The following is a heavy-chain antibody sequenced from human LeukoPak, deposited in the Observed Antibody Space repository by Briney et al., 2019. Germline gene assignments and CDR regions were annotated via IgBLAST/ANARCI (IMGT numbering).Heavy chain of an antibody. CDR1: GGSINGYY. Sequence: SETLSLTCTVSGGSINGYYWSWIRQPPGKGLEWIGHIYYSGGTNHNPSLKSRVTISVDTSKNQFSLNLNSVTAADTAVYYCARSGSSGYDQRGLWYYYYYMDVWGKGTTVTVS. V-gene: IGHV4-59*01. CDR2: IYYSGGT. CDR3: ARSGSSGYDQRGLWYYYYYMDV. J-gene: IGHJ6*03. D-gene: IGHD5-12*01.